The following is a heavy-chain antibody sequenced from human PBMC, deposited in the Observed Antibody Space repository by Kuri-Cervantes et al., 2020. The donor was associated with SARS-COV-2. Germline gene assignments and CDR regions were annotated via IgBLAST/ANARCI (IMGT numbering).Heavy chain of an antibody. V-gene: IGHV3-33*05. CDR3: AKASPTSYSSGWYAHY. D-gene: IGHD6-19*01. J-gene: IGHJ4*02. Sequence: GGSLRLSCAASGFTFSNFGMHWVRQAPGKGLEWVTLITYDGSDKYYADSVKGRFTISRDNSKNTLYLQMNSLRAEDTAVYYCAKASPTSYSSGWYAHYWGQGTLVTVSS. CDR1: GFTFSNFG. CDR2: ITYDGSDK.